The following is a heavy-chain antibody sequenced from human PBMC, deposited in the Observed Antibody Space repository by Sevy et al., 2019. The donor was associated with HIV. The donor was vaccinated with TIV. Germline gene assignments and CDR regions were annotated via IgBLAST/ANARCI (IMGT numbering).Heavy chain of an antibody. Sequence: KQSQTLSLTCTVSGASISSYYWSWIRQPPGKGLEWIGHMYYSGDTNYNPSLKSRVSISIDTSKSQLSLKVISMTAADTAVYYCARARDILNDHYLPYFDYWGQGVLVTVSS. D-gene: IGHD3-9*01. V-gene: IGHV4-59*01. CDR1: GASISSYY. CDR3: ARARDILNDHYLPYFDY. CDR2: MYYSGDT. J-gene: IGHJ4*02.